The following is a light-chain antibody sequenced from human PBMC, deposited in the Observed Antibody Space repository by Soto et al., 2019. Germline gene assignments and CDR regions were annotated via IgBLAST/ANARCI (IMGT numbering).Light chain of an antibody. CDR1: SSDVGGYNY. Sequence: QSALTQPASVSGSPGQSITISCTGTSSDVGGYNYVSWYQQHPGKAPKLMIYDVSNRPSGVSNRFSGSKSGNTASLTISGLQAEYEADYYCSSYTSSREVFGGGTKLTVL. V-gene: IGLV2-14*01. J-gene: IGLJ2*01. CDR2: DVS. CDR3: SSYTSSREV.